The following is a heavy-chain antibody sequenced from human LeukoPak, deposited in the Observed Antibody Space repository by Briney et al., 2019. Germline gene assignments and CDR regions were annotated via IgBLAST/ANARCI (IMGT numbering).Heavy chain of an antibody. CDR3: ARDTIVVVPAAGRYYYYGMDV. CDR1: GFTFSSYE. Sequence: PGGSLRLSCAASGFTFSSYEMNWVRQARGKGLEWVSYISSSGSTIYYADSVKGRFTISRDNAKNSLYLQMNSLRAEDTAVYYCARDTIVVVPAAGRYYYYGMDVWGQGTTVTVSS. CDR2: ISSSGSTI. J-gene: IGHJ6*02. D-gene: IGHD2-2*01. V-gene: IGHV3-48*03.